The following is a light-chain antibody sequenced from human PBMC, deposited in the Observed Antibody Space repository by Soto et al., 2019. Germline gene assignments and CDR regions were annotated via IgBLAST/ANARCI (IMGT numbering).Light chain of an antibody. J-gene: IGLJ2*01. CDR2: DVS. CDR1: SSDVGGYNY. CDR3: SSHTSSSTHVV. V-gene: IGLV2-14*03. Sequence: QPVLTQPASVSGSPGQSITISCTGTSSDVGGYNYVSWYQHHPGKAPKLMIYDVSNRPSGVSNRFSGSKSGNTASLTISGLQGEDEADYYCSSHTSSSTHVVFGGGTKVTVL.